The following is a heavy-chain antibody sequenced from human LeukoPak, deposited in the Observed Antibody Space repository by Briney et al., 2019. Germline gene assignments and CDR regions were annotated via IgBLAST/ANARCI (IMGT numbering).Heavy chain of an antibody. V-gene: IGHV3-23*01. CDR2: ISGSGDT. CDR3: AKEGGYNYGYLDY. Sequence: GGSLRLSCAGSGFTYSIYAMSWVRQAPGKGLEGVSTISGSGDTYYVDSVKGRFTISRDNSKNTLYLQMNSLRAEDTAVYYCAKEGGYNYGYLDYWGQGTLVTVSS. CDR1: GFTYSIYA. D-gene: IGHD5-18*01. J-gene: IGHJ4*02.